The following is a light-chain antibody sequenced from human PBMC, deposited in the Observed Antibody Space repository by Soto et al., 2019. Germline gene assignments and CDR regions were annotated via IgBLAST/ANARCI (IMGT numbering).Light chain of an antibody. Sequence: QSALTQPSSVSGSPGQSITISCTGTSSDVGSYNLVSWYQQHPGTAPKLMIYEVSKRPSGGSNRFSGSKSGNTASLTISGLQAEAEADYYCCSYAGSSNWVFGGGTKLTVL. CDR3: CSYAGSSNWV. J-gene: IGLJ3*02. V-gene: IGLV2-23*02. CDR2: EVS. CDR1: SSDVGSYNL.